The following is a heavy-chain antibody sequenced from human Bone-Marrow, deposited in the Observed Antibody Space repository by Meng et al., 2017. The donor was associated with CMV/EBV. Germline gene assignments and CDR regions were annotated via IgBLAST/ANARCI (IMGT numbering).Heavy chain of an antibody. CDR3: ARSLIQVPAPRPEYSSSSLSLYYYYGMDV. J-gene: IGHJ6*02. D-gene: IGHD6-6*01. Sequence: ASVKVSCKASGYTFTSYGISWVRQAPGQGLEWMGWISAYNGNTNYAQKLQGRVTITTDESTSTAYMELSSLRSEDTAVYYCARSLIQVPAPRPEYSSSSLSLYYYYGMDVWGQGTTVTVYS. CDR2: ISAYNGNT. CDR1: GYTFTSYG. V-gene: IGHV1-18*01.